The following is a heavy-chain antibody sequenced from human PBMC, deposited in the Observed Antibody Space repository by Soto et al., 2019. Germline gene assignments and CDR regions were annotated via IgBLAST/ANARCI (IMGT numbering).Heavy chain of an antibody. J-gene: IGHJ4*02. V-gene: IGHV1-2*04. CDR1: Y. CDR2: INPNSGGT. CDR3: ARVAYSSSSMGQFDY. D-gene: IGHD6-6*01. Sequence: YMHWVRQAPGQGLEWMGWINPNSGGTNYAQKFQGWVTMTRDTSISTAYMELSRLRSDDTAVYYCARVAYSSSSMGQFDYWGQGTLVTVS.